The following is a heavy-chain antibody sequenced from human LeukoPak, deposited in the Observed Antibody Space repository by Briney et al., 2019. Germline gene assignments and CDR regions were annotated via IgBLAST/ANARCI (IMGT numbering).Heavy chain of an antibody. D-gene: IGHD3-3*01. CDR3: ARAIFWSGHWGWFDP. Sequence: SETLSLTCTVSGGSISSSSYYWGWIRQPPGKGLEWIGSIYYSGSTYYNPSLKSRVTISVDTSKNQFSLKLSSVTAADTAVYYCARAIFWSGHWGWFDPWGQGTLVTVSS. J-gene: IGHJ5*02. V-gene: IGHV4-39*01. CDR1: GGSISSSSYY. CDR2: IYYSGST.